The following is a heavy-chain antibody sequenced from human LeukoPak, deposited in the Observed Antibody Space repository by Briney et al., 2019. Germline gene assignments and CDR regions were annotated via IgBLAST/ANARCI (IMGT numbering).Heavy chain of an antibody. J-gene: IGHJ4*02. V-gene: IGHV1-46*01. Sequence: ASGKVSCKASGYSFTSKFIHWVRQAPAPGLGGMGIINPSAGSKNFPQKFPGRVTMTMDTSTSTVYMELSNLRTSDETAYTFAFWAGEANNNLWSGQFDHWGQGTLVTLSS. CDR3: AFWAGEANNNLWSGQFDH. CDR1: GYSFTSKF. CDR2: INPSAGSK. D-gene: IGHD3-3*01.